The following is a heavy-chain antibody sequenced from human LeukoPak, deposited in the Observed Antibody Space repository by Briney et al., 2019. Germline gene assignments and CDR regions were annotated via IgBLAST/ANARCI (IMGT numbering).Heavy chain of an antibody. CDR1: GASISSYY. CDR3: ARGLRSFDY. D-gene: IGHD6-19*01. Sequence: SSETLSLTCTVSGASISSYYWSWIRQPPGKGLEWIGYVYSSGSTNYNPSLKSRVTISVDTSKNQFSLKLNSVTVADTAVYYCARGLRSFDYWGQGTLVTVSS. J-gene: IGHJ4*02. V-gene: IGHV4-59*01. CDR2: VYSSGST.